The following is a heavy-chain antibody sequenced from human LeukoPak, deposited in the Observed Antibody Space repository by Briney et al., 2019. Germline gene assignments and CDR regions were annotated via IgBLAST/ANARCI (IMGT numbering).Heavy chain of an antibody. CDR1: GGTFSSYA. J-gene: IGHJ6*03. V-gene: IGHV1-69*05. Sequence: VASVKVSCKASGGTFSSYAISWVRQAPGQGLEWMGGNIPIFGTANYAQKFQGRVTITTDESTSTAYMELSSLRSEDTAVYYCARGYAAFSYMDVWGKGTTVTVSS. CDR2: NIPIFGTA. CDR3: ARGYAAFSYMDV. D-gene: IGHD2-15*01.